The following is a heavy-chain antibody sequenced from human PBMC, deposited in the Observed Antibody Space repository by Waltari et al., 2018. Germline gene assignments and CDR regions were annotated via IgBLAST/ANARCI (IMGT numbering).Heavy chain of an antibody. CDR2: IYHSGGT. Sequence: QVQLQESGPGLVKPSETLSLTCAVSGYSISSGYYWGWIRQPPGKGLEWIGSIYHSGGTYYNPNSKSRVTISVDTYKNQFPLKLSSVTAADTAVYYWARLGYYGSGYADYWGQGTLVTVSS. CDR1: GYSISSGYY. V-gene: IGHV4-38-2*01. CDR3: ARLGYYGSGYADY. J-gene: IGHJ4*02. D-gene: IGHD3-10*01.